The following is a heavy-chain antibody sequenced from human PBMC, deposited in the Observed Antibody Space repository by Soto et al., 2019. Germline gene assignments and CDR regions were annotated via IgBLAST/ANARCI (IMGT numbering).Heavy chain of an antibody. V-gene: IGHV1-69*13. D-gene: IGHD3-10*01. CDR1: GGTFRNHV. Sequence: ASVKVSCKASGGTFRNHVFNWVRQAPGQGLEWMGGIIPIIGTPNYAQKFQGRVTITADASTNTVYLDVSSLRSQDTAVYYCARDLEFRDGNISHLDYWGQGTLVTVSS. CDR2: IIPIIGTP. J-gene: IGHJ4*02. CDR3: ARDLEFRDGNISHLDY.